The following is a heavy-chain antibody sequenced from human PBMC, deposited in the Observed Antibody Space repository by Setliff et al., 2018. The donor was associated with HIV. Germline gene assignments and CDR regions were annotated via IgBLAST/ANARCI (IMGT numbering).Heavy chain of an antibody. CDR2: ISSSGDTT. CDR3: AKAFTISPTTDYYYMDV. D-gene: IGHD3-9*01. CDR1: GFTFSSNW. Sequence: GGSLRLSCVASGFTFSSNWLSWVRQAPGKGLEWVSTISSSGDTTYYADSVKGRFTISRDNSKNTLYLQMNSLRAEDTAVYFCAKAFTISPTTDYYYMDVWGKGTTVTVSS. J-gene: IGHJ6*03. V-gene: IGHV3-23*01.